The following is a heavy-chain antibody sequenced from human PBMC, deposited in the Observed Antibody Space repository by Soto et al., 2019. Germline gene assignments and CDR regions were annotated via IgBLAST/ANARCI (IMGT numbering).Heavy chain of an antibody. Sequence: SETLSLTCTVSGGSISSGGYYWSWIRQHPGKGLEWIGYIYYSGSTYYNPSPKSRVTISVDTSKNQFSLKLSSVTAADTAVYYCARVKQWLSHFDYWGQGTLVTVSS. D-gene: IGHD3-22*01. CDR2: IYYSGST. CDR3: ARVKQWLSHFDY. CDR1: GGSISSGGYY. J-gene: IGHJ4*02. V-gene: IGHV4-31*03.